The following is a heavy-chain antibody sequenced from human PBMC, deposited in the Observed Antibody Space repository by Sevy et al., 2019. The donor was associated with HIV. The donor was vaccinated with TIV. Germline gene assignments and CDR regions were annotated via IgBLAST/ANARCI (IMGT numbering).Heavy chain of an antibody. CDR3: ARVPRESGVVGATGRWFDP. CDR1: GFTFSSYW. V-gene: IGHV3-7*01. CDR2: IKQDGSEK. D-gene: IGHD1-26*01. J-gene: IGHJ5*02. Sequence: GGSLRLSCAASGFTFSSYWMSWVRQAPGKGLEWVANIKQDGSEKYYVDSVKGRFTISRDNAKNSLYQQMNSLRAEDTAVYYCARVPRESGVVGATGRWFDPWGQGTLVTVSS.